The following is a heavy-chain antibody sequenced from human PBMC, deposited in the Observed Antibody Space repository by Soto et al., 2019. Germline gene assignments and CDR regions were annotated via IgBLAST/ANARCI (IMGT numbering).Heavy chain of an antibody. Sequence: ASVKVSCKASGYTFTGYYMHWVRQAPGQGLEWMGWINPNSGGTNYAQKFQGWVTMTRDTSISTAYMELSRLGSDDTAVYYCARGGTGYDSSGYYQHNDAFDIWGQGTMVTVSS. CDR2: INPNSGGT. CDR1: GYTFTGYY. D-gene: IGHD3-22*01. J-gene: IGHJ3*02. V-gene: IGHV1-2*04. CDR3: ARGGTGYDSSGYYQHNDAFDI.